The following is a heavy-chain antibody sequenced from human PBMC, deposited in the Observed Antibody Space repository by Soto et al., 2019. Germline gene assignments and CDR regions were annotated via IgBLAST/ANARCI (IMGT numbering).Heavy chain of an antibody. V-gene: IGHV3-23*01. CDR3: AKAPGYSSSWYYFDY. D-gene: IGHD6-13*01. J-gene: IGHJ4*02. CDR1: GFTFSSYA. CDR2: ISGSGGST. Sequence: EVPLLESGGGLVQPGGSLRLSCAASGFTFSSYAMSWVRQAPGKGLEWVSAISGSGGSTYYADSVKGRFTISRDNSKNTLYLQMNSLRAEDTALYYCAKAPGYSSSWYYFDYWGQGTLVTVSS.